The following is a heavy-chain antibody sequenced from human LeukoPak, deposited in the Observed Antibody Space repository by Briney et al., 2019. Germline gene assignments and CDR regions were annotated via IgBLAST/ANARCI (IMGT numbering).Heavy chain of an antibody. V-gene: IGHV3-48*01. CDR3: ARGKRSVYIMITFGGLTGLDV. CDR2: ISSSSTTI. CDR1: GFTISTYN. D-gene: IGHD3-16*01. J-gene: IGHJ6*02. Sequence: GALRLSCAASGFTISTYNMNWVRQAPGKGLEWVSYISSSSTTIYYADSVKGRFTISRDNAKNSLYLQMNSLRVEDTAVYYCARGKRSVYIMITFGGLTGLDVWGQGTTVTVSS.